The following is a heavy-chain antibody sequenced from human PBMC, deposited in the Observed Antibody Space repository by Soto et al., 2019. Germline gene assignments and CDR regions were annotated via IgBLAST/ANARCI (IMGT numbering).Heavy chain of an antibody. V-gene: IGHV3-30*18. CDR1: GFTFSSYG. J-gene: IGHJ4*02. CDR2: ISYDGSNK. Sequence: QVQLVESGGGVVQPGRSLRLSCAASGFTFSSYGMHWVGQAPGKGLEWVAVISYDGSNKYYADSVKGRFTISRDNSKNTLYLQMNSLRAEDTAVYYCAKDLIAAAGNNDYWGQGTLVTVSS. D-gene: IGHD6-13*01. CDR3: AKDLIAAAGNNDY.